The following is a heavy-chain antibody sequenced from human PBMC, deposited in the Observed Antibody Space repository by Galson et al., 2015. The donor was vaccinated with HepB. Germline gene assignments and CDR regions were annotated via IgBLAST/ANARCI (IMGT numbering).Heavy chain of an antibody. CDR2: INHSGYT. J-gene: IGHJ5*02. Sequence: TLSLTCGVYGGSFSGYYWSWIRQPPGKGLEWIGEINHSGYTNYNPSLKSRVTILVDTSKNQVSLKLTSVTAADTAVYYCVRGQRSAPRNNWFDPWGQGTLVTVSS. V-gene: IGHV4-34*01. CDR1: GGSFSGYY. D-gene: IGHD1-1*01. CDR3: VRGQRSAPRNNWFDP.